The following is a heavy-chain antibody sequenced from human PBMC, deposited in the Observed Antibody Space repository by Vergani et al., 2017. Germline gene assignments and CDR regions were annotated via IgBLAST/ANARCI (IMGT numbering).Heavy chain of an antibody. CDR2: INPNSGGT. CDR1: GGTFSRHT. J-gene: IGHJ4*02. D-gene: IGHD3-10*01. Sequence: QVQLVQSGAEVKKPGSSVKVSCKASGGTFSRHTISWVRQAPGQGLEWMGWINPNSGGTNYAQKFQGRVTMTRDTSISTAYMELSRLRSDDTAVYYCARDLGGSGSSPLDYWGQGTLVTVSS. V-gene: IGHV1-2*02. CDR3: ARDLGGSGSSPLDY.